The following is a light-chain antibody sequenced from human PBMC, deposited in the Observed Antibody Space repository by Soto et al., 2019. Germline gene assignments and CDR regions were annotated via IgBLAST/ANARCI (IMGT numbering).Light chain of an antibody. J-gene: IGKJ4*01. CDR3: QQTFSAPLT. V-gene: IGKV1-39*01. CDR2: AAS. CDR1: QSISNY. Sequence: DIQLTQSPSSLSASVGDRVTITCRASQSISNYLNWYQQKPGKAPNLLIYAASSLQSGVPLRFSGSESGTDFTLTITSLQIEDFATYCCQQTFSAPLTFGGGTKVEIK.